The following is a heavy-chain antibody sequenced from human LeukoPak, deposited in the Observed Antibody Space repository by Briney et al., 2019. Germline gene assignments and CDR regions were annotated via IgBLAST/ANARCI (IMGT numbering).Heavy chain of an antibody. V-gene: IGHV3-43*01. CDR1: GFTFDDYT. CDR3: ARGQYYYGMDV. J-gene: IGHJ6*02. Sequence: GGSLRLSCAASGFTFDDYTMHWVRQAPGKGLEWVSLISWDGGSTYYADSVKGRFTISRDNSKNSLYLQMNGLRTEDTALYYCARGQYYYGMDVWGQGTTVTVSS. CDR2: ISWDGGST.